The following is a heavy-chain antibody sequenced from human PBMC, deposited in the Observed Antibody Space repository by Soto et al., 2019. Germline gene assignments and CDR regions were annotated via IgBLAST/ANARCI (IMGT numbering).Heavy chain of an antibody. V-gene: IGHV3-21*01. J-gene: IGHJ5*02. CDR2: ITTSSAYI. D-gene: IGHD2-21*01. Sequence: PGGSLNPSCAAPGFPSNTYAMNWVRQAPGKGLEWVSSITTSSAYIYYADSLKGRITISRDNAKNSLFLQMNSLRAEDTAVYYCVRSGTARLLRHSWFDTWGQGTLVTVSS. CDR3: VRSGTARLLRHSWFDT. CDR1: GFPSNTYA.